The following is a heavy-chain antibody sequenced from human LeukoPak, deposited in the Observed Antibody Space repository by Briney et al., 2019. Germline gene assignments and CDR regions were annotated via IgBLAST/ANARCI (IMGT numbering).Heavy chain of an antibody. D-gene: IGHD3-10*01. CDR1: GFTFSNYG. J-gene: IGHJ4*02. CDR2: ISDSGGST. CDR3: AKSVTVVRGVPTPFDY. V-gene: IGHV3-23*01. Sequence: GGSLRLSCAASGFTFSNYGMSWVRQAPGKGLEWVSGISDSGGSTYSADSVRGRFTISRDDSKNTLFLQMNSLRAEDTALYYCAKSVTVVRGVPTPFDYWGQGTLVTVSP.